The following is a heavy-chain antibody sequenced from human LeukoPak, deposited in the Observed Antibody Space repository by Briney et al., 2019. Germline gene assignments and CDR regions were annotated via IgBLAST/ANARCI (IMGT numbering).Heavy chain of an antibody. Sequence: SETLSLTCTVSGGSINSYYWSWIRQPPGKGLEWIGYIYYSGRTNYNPSLKSRVTISVDTSKNQFSLKLSSVTAADTAVYYCATFSWGSFDYWGQGTLVTVSS. D-gene: IGHD3-16*01. J-gene: IGHJ4*02. CDR2: IYYSGRT. CDR1: GGSINSYY. V-gene: IGHV4-59*01. CDR3: ATFSWGSFDY.